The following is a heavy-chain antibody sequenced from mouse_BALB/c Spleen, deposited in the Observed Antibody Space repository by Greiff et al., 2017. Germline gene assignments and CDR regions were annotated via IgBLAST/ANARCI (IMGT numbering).Heavy chain of an antibody. CDR2: ISYSGST. CDR3: ARLAATLFDY. Sequence: DVQLQESGPGLVKPSQSLSLTCTVTGYSITSDYAWNWIRQFPGNKLEWMGYISYSGSTSYNPSLKSRISITRDTSKNLFFLQLNSVTTEDTATYYCARLAATLFDYWGQGTTLTVSS. D-gene: IGHD1-2*01. J-gene: IGHJ2*01. V-gene: IGHV3-2*02. CDR1: GYSITSDYA.